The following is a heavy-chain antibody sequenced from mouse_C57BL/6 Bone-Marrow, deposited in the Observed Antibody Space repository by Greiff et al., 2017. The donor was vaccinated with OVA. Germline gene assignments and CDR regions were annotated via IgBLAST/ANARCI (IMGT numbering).Heavy chain of an antibody. CDR3: TTDGN. V-gene: IGHV14-4*01. CDR1: GFNIKDDY. D-gene: IGHD2-1*01. J-gene: IGHJ3*01. CDR2: IDPENGDT. Sequence: EVQRVESGAELVRPGASVKLSCTASGFNIKDDYMHWVKQRPEQGLEWIGWIDPENGDTEYASKFQGKATITADTSSNTAYLQLSSLTSEDTAVYYCTTDGNGGQGTLVTVSA.